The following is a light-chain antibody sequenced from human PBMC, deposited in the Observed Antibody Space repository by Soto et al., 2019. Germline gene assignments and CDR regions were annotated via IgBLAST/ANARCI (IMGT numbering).Light chain of an antibody. CDR3: QQYNNWTPST. V-gene: IGKV3-15*01. Sequence: IGRSQSPATLSVYPGERATLSCRASQSVSSNLAWYQQKPGQAPRLLIYGASTRATGIPARFSGSGSGTEFTLTISSLQSEDFAVYYCQQYNNWTPSTFGQGTKLDIK. J-gene: IGKJ2*01. CDR1: QSVSSN. CDR2: GAS.